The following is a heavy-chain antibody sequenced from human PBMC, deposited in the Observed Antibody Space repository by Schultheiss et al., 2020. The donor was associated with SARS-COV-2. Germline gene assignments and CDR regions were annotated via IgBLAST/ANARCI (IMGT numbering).Heavy chain of an antibody. CDR2: IYYSGSS. V-gene: IGHV4-39*01. CDR3: ATQTYYYDTRGYYFSLYYFHY. J-gene: IGHJ4*02. Sequence: SETLSLTCTVSGGSISSSSYYWGWIRQPPGKGLEWIGSIYYSGSSFYKPSLTSRVTISVDTSKNQFSLNLRSVTAADTAVYYCATQTYYYDTRGYYFSLYYFHYWGQGTLVTVSS. D-gene: IGHD3-22*01. CDR1: GGSISSSSYY.